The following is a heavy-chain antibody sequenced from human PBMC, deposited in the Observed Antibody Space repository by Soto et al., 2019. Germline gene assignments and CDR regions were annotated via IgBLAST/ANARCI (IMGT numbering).Heavy chain of an antibody. CDR3: ARLGFPGAIYFDS. CDR1: GYNFTTFW. Sequence: LKISCKGSGYNFTTFWIGWVRQMPGKGLEWMGIIYPGDSETKYSPDFEGQVTISADRSTNTAYLQWRSLRASDTAMYYCARLGFPGAIYFDSWGLGTLVTVSS. J-gene: IGHJ4*02. CDR2: IYPGDSET. V-gene: IGHV5-51*01.